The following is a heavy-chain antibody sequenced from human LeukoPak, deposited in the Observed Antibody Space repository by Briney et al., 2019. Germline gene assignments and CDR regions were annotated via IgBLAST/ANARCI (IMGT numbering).Heavy chain of an antibody. CDR1: GGSISSGSYY. D-gene: IGHD3-10*01. CDR2: IYTSGST. Sequence: PSETLSLTCTVSGGSISSGSYYWSWIRQPAGKGLEWIGRIYTSGSTNYNPSLKSRVTISVDTSKNQFSLKLSSVTAADTAVYYCARVRIAYGSYAFDIWGQGTMVTVSS. CDR3: ARVRIAYGSYAFDI. V-gene: IGHV4-61*02. J-gene: IGHJ3*02.